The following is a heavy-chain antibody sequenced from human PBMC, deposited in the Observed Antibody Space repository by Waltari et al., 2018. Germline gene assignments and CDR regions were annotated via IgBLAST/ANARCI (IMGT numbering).Heavy chain of an antibody. CDR3: AREATLSARGWFDP. CDR2: ISPSRGNT. D-gene: IGHD1-1*01. CDR1: VSPFMNYV. Sequence: HVHLVQSGPDVNRTGASVTVASAAYVSPFMNYVYSWLRQAPGQGREGKGLISPSRGNTVSAQAFHDRLTMTTDRSTNTAYMDLTSLISDDTAVYFCAREATLSARGWFDPWGQGTLVTVSS. J-gene: IGHJ5*02. V-gene: IGHV1-18*01.